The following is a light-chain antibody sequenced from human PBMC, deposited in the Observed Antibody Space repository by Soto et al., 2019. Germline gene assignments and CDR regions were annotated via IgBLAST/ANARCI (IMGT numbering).Light chain of an antibody. CDR2: EVY. Sequence: QSVLTQPPSASGSPRQSVTISCTGTSSDVGRYNLVSWYQQHPGKAPKLLIHEVYKRPSGVPDRFSGSKSGNTASLTVSGLQGEDEADYYCSSFAGSNILFGTGTKVTVL. V-gene: IGLV2-8*01. CDR3: SSFAGSNIL. CDR1: SSDVGRYNL. J-gene: IGLJ1*01.